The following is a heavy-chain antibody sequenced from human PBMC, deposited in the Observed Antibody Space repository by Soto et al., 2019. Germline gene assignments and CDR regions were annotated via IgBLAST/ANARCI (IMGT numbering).Heavy chain of an antibody. D-gene: IGHD2-15*01. Sequence: QVLLVQSGAEMKKPGSSVKVSCKASGGTFSTSSINWVRQAPGQRPEWMGNILPIFVTADYAQKFHGRVTKTADKSTNPAYMELRSLLSADTAVYYCARGHEFVGNADACDIWGQATVVTVSS. J-gene: IGHJ3*02. CDR1: GGTFSTSS. CDR3: ARGHEFVGNADACDI. V-gene: IGHV1-69*14. CDR2: ILPIFVTA.